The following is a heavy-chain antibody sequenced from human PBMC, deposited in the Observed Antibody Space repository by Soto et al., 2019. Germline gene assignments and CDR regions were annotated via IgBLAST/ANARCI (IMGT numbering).Heavy chain of an antibody. D-gene: IGHD6-13*01. CDR2: IKNKDNSYTT. Sequence: GGSLRLSCAASGFTFSDHYMDWVRQAPGKGLEWAGRIKNKDNSYTTEYAASVKGRFTISRDDSKNSLYLHMNSLKTEDKAVYYCVRIKLGSLKTFDYWGQGTLVTVSS. CDR1: GFTFSDHY. CDR3: VRIKLGSLKTFDY. V-gene: IGHV3-72*01. J-gene: IGHJ4*02.